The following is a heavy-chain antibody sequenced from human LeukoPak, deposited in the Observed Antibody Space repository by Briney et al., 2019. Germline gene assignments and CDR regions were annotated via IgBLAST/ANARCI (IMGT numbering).Heavy chain of an antibody. CDR1: GFTFSSYS. CDR3: ARGVVVPAASYNGPLDV. D-gene: IGHD2-2*01. V-gene: IGHV3-21*01. Sequence: NPGGSLRLSCAASGFTFSSYSMNWVRQAPGKGLEWVSSISSSSSYIYYADSVKGRFTISRDNAKNSLYLQMNSLRAEDTAVYYCARGVVVPAASYNGPLDVWGKGTTVTVSS. J-gene: IGHJ6*04. CDR2: ISSSSSYI.